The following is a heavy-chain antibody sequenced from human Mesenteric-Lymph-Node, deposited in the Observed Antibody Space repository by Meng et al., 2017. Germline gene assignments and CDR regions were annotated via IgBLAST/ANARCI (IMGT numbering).Heavy chain of an antibody. D-gene: IGHD3-9*01. CDR2: IYPDNSET. J-gene: IGHJ4*02. CDR1: GYIFTNHW. V-gene: IGHV5-51*01. CDR3: ARGDTLSQSRFLDWYVVN. Sequence: GESLKISCKASGYIFTNHWIGWVRQVPGKGLEWLGIIYPDNSETRISPSFRGQVTISADKSITTAYLQWSSLKASDTAIYYCARGDTLSQSRFLDWYVVNWGQGALVTVSS.